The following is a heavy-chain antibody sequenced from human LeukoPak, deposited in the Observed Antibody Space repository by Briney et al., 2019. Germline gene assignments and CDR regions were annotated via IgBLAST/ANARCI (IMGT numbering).Heavy chain of an antibody. CDR2: INAGNGNT. V-gene: IGHV1-3*01. CDR1: GYTFTSYA. Sequence: ASVKVSCKASGYTFTSYAMHWVRQAPGQRLEWMGWINAGNGNTKYSQKFQGRVTITRDTSASTACMELSSLRSEDTAVYYCARLLWYYDFWSGYPGMDVWGQGTTVTVSS. CDR3: ARLLWYYDFWSGYPGMDV. D-gene: IGHD3-3*01. J-gene: IGHJ6*02.